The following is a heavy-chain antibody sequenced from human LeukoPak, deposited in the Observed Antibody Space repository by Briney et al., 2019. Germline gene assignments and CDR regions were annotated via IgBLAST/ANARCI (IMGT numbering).Heavy chain of an antibody. Sequence: ASVKLSCKASVYTFTSYGITWVRQAPGQGPEGIGWISVYNGNTNYAQKFQGRVTMTTDTSTTSAYMELRSLRSDDTAIYYCARDREAAGQKLTDYWGQGTLVTVSS. CDR1: VYTFTSYG. CDR2: ISVYNGNT. D-gene: IGHD6-13*01. V-gene: IGHV1-18*01. J-gene: IGHJ4*02. CDR3: ARDREAAGQKLTDY.